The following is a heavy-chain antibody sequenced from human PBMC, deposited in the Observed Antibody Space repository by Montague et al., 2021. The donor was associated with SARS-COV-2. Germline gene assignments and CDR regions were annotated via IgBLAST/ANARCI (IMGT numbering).Heavy chain of an antibody. CDR2: IYNSGST. Sequence: SETLSLTCTVSGGSISRYSWTWIRQPPGKGLGWIGYIYNSGSTNYNPSLTSRVTMSVDTSKNQFSLKLSSVAAADTAVYYCARVGRGSSWYEVAFDIWGQGTMVTVSS. CDR1: GGSISRYS. D-gene: IGHD6-13*01. J-gene: IGHJ3*02. V-gene: IGHV4-59*01. CDR3: ARVGRGSSWYEVAFDI.